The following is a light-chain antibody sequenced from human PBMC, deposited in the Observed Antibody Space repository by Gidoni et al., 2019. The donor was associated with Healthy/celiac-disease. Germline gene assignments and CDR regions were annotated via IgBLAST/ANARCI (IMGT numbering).Light chain of an antibody. CDR2: AAS. CDR3: QQSYSTPPT. V-gene: IGKV1-39*01. CDR1: QSISSY. Sequence: DIQMTQSPSSLSASVGDRVTITCRASQSISSYLNWYQQKPGKAPKLLIYAASSLQSGVSSRFSGSGSGTDFTLTIISLQPEDFSTYYCQQSYSTPPTFGQGTKVEIK. J-gene: IGKJ1*01.